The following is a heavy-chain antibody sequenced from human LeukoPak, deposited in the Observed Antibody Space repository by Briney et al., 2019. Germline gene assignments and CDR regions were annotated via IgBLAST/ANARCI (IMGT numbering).Heavy chain of an antibody. D-gene: IGHD5-18*01. CDR2: IYYSGST. Sequence: SEPLSLTCTVSGGSISSYYWSWIRQPPGKGLEWIGYIYYSGSTNYNPSLKSRVTISVDTSKNQFSLKLSSVTAADTAVYYCAAGGAAMVIRGAFDIWGQGTMVTVSS. CDR1: GGSISSYY. J-gene: IGHJ3*02. V-gene: IGHV4-59*08. CDR3: AAGGAAMVIRGAFDI.